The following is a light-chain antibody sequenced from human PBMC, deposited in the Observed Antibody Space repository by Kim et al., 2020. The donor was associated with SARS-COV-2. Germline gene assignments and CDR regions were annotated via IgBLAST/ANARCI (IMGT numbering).Light chain of an antibody. Sequence: QLVTISCTGTSSDVGGYNYVSWNQQHPGKAPKLMIYDVSKRPSGVPDRFSGSKSGNTASLTISGLQAEDEADYYCCSYAGSYTLYVFGTGTKVTVL. CDR2: DVS. J-gene: IGLJ1*01. CDR1: SSDVGGYNY. CDR3: CSYAGSYTLYV. V-gene: IGLV2-11*01.